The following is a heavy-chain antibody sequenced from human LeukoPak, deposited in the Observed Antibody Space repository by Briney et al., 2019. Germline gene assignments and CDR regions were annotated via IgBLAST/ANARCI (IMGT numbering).Heavy chain of an antibody. Sequence: GGSLRLSCAASGFTFSSYSMNWVRRAPGKGLEWVSSISSSSYIYYADSVKGRFTISRDNAKNSLYLQMNSLRAEDTAVYYCAKDYPPYLGQGTLVTVSA. CDR2: ISSSSYI. CDR1: GFTFSSYS. V-gene: IGHV3-21*01. CDR3: AKDYPPY. J-gene: IGHJ4*02.